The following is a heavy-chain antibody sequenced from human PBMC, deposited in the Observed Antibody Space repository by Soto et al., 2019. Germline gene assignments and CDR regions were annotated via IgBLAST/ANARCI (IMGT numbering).Heavy chain of an antibody. J-gene: IGHJ4*02. CDR2: ISYDGSNK. D-gene: IGHD6-19*01. V-gene: IGHV3-30*18. CDR1: GFTFSSYG. CDR3: AKGSVAVAYFDY. Sequence: GGSLRLSCAASGFTFSSYGMHWVRQAPGKGLEWVAVISYDGSNKYYADSVKGRFTISRDNSKNTLYLQMNSLRAEDTAVYYCAKGSVAVAYFDYWGQGTLVTVSS.